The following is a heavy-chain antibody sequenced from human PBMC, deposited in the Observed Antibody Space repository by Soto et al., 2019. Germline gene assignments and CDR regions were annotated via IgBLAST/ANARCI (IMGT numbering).Heavy chain of an antibody. V-gene: IGHV3-30*04. CDR1: AFTCSDYS. D-gene: IGHD3-10*01. CDR3: AGRSGSSDY. Sequence: GGSLRLSCAASAFTCSDYSMHWVRQSPGKGLEWVALMSYDGSDKYYADAVKGRFTISRDNSKNTLYLKMDSLRVEDTALYYCAGRSGSSDYWGQGTLVTAPQ. J-gene: IGHJ4*02. CDR2: MSYDGSDK.